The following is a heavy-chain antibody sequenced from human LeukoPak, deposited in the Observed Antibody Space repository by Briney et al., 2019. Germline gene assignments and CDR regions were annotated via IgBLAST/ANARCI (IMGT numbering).Heavy chain of an antibody. D-gene: IGHD3-10*01. V-gene: IGHV3-30-3*01. Sequence: PGRSLRLSCAASGFTFSSYAMHWVRQAPGKGLEWVAVISYDGSNKYYADSVKGRFTISRDNSKNTLYLQMNSLRAEDTAVYYCARDLSLWFGELTDYWGQGTLVTVSS. J-gene: IGHJ4*02. CDR2: ISYDGSNK. CDR3: ARDLSLWFGELTDY. CDR1: GFTFSSYA.